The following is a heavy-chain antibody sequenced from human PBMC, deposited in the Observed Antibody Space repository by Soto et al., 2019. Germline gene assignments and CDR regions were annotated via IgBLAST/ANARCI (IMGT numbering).Heavy chain of an antibody. Sequence: QVQLVESGGGVVQPGRSLRLSCAASGFTFSSCAMHWVRQAPGKGLEWVALISYDGSNKYYADSVKGRFTISRHNSKNTPYLQKNRQRDEDTAVYYSGRDKRDLRFLEWSYYFDYWGQGTLVTVSS. CDR3: GRDKRDLRFLEWSYYFDY. V-gene: IGHV3-30-3*01. J-gene: IGHJ4*02. D-gene: IGHD3-3*01. CDR1: GFTFSSCA. CDR2: ISYDGSNK.